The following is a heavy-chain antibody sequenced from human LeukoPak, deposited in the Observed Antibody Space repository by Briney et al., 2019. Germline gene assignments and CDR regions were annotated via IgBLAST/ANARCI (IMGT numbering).Heavy chain of an antibody. D-gene: IGHD2/OR15-2a*01. Sequence: GASGKVYCKASGFTFTSYGIRWVRHAPGQGVGWMGWISGYNGNTKYARKLQGRVTMTTDTSTSTAYMELRSLRSDDTAVYYCARVRTTLLDYWGQGTLVTVSS. CDR2: ISGYNGNT. CDR1: GFTFTSYG. V-gene: IGHV1-18*01. J-gene: IGHJ4*02. CDR3: ARVRTTLLDY.